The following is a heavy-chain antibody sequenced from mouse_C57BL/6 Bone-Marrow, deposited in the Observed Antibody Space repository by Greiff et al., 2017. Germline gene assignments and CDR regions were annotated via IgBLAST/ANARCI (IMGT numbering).Heavy chain of an antibody. CDR3: ASPIYYDYDGLDY. Sequence: VKLVESGPGLVAPSQSLSITCTVSGFSFTSYGVDWVRQSPGKGLEWLGVIWGVGSTNYNSALKSRLSISKDNSKRQVFLKMNSLQTDDTAMYYCASPIYYDYDGLDYWGQGTTLTVSS. CDR2: IWGVGST. J-gene: IGHJ2*01. V-gene: IGHV2-6*01. CDR1: GFSFTSYG. D-gene: IGHD2-4*01.